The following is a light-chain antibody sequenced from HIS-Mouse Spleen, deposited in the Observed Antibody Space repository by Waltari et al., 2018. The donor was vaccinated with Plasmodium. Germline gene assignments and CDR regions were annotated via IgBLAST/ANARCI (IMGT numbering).Light chain of an antibody. CDR1: SSDVGSYNL. CDR2: EGS. CDR3: CSYAGSSTFVV. V-gene: IGLV2-23*03. J-gene: IGLJ2*01. Sequence: QSALTQPASVSGSPGQSITISCTGTSSDVGSYNLVSWYQQHPGKATKLMIYEGSKRPSGVSNRCSGSKSGNTASLTISGLQAEDEADYYCCSYAGSSTFVVFGGGTKLTVL.